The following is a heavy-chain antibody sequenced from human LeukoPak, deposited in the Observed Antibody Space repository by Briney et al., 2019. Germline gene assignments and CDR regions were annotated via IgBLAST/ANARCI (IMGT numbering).Heavy chain of an antibody. V-gene: IGHV3-21*01. Sequence: GGSLRLSCAASGFTFSTFNMNWVRQAPGKGLEWASSITSGGDYIYYADSVKGRFTTSRDNAKNSLSLQLNSLRVEDTAVYYCARGHYDVLAASYKWTPDYWGQGTLVIVSS. CDR3: ARGHYDVLAASYKWTPDY. CDR1: GFTFSTFN. CDR2: ITSGGDYI. D-gene: IGHD3-9*01. J-gene: IGHJ4*02.